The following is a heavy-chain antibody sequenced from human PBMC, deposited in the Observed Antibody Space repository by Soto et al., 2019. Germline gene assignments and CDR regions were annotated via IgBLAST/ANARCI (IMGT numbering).Heavy chain of an antibody. V-gene: IGHV3-48*01. J-gene: IGHJ4*02. CDR1: GFTFSSYS. Sequence: EVQLVESGGGLVQPGGSLRLSCAASGFTFSSYSMNWVRQAPGKGLEWVSYISNSNSTIYDADSVKGRFTISRDNAKNSLYLQMNSLRAEDTAVNYCARVTTVVTAGYWGQGTRVTVSS. CDR2: ISNSNSTI. D-gene: IGHD4-17*01. CDR3: ARVTTVVTAGY.